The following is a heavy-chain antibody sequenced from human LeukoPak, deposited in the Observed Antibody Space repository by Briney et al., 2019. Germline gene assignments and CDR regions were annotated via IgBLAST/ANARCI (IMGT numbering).Heavy chain of an antibody. J-gene: IGHJ6*02. V-gene: IGHV3-74*01. CDR2: INSDGSST. CDR3: ARVLFGRTGTLDYYYGMDV. D-gene: IGHD2-21*01. CDR1: GFTFSGSA. Sequence: GGSLRLSCAASGFTFSGSAMHWVRQAPGKGLVWVSRINSDGSSTSYADSVKGRFTISRDNAKNTLYLQMNSLRAEDTAVYYCARVLFGRTGTLDYYYGMDVWGQGTTVTVSS.